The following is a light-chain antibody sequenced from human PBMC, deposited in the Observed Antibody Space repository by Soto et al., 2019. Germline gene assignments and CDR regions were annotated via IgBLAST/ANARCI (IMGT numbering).Light chain of an antibody. CDR1: QSVSSTY. CDR3: QQYNSSPYT. Sequence: EIVLTQSPGTLSLSPGERATLSCRASQSVSSTYLAWNQHKPGQAPRLLIYGASSRATGFPDRFSGSGSGTDFTLTISRLEPEDFAVYYCQQYNSSPYTFGQGTKLEIK. CDR2: GAS. J-gene: IGKJ2*01. V-gene: IGKV3-20*01.